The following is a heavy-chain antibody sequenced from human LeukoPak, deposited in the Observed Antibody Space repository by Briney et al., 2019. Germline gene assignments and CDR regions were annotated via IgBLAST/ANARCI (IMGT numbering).Heavy chain of an antibody. CDR1: GFTFSSYA. Sequence: PGGSLRLSCAASGFTFSSYAMSWVRQAPGKGLEWVANIKQDGSEKYYVDSGKGRFTISRDNAKNSLYLQMNSLRAEDTAVYYCAREGGGYDERPFDYWGQGTLVTVSS. V-gene: IGHV3-7*03. CDR2: IKQDGSEK. D-gene: IGHD5-12*01. J-gene: IGHJ4*02. CDR3: AREGGGYDERPFDY.